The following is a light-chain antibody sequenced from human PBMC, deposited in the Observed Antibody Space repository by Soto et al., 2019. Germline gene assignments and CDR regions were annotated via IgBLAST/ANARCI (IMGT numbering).Light chain of an antibody. J-gene: IGKJ2*01. CDR3: QQYGGSPPYT. Sequence: VLTQSPGTLSLSPGERATISCRASQTISSSYLAWYRRKPGQAPRLLIYGVSTRATGIPHRFSGSGSGTDFTLTISRLEPEDCGVYYCQQYGGSPPYTFGQGTRLEIK. CDR1: QTISSSY. CDR2: GVS. V-gene: IGKV3-20*01.